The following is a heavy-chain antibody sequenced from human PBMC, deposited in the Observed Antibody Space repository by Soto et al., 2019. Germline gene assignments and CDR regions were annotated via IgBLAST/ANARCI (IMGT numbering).Heavy chain of an antibody. V-gene: IGHV1-2*04. J-gene: IGHJ4*02. D-gene: IGHD2-15*01. CDR1: GFTFTGYY. CDR3: AKDAAGHPDF. Sequence: ASVKVSGKASGFTFTGYYMHWVRQAPGQGLEWIGWINPNSGVANYAQKFHDWVTITRDTSITTAYMELSGLKSDDTAVYFCAKDAAGHPDFRGQGRLVTVYS. CDR2: INPNSGVA.